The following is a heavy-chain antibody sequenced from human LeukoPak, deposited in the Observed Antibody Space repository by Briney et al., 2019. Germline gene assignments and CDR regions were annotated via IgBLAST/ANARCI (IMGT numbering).Heavy chain of an antibody. CDR3: AKGGHVKYYFDY. V-gene: IGHV3-7*01. D-gene: IGHD6-6*01. CDR2: IKHDGSEK. Sequence: GGSLRLSCAASGITSSNYWMSWDRQAPGKGLEWVANIKHDGSEKSYVDSVKGRFSVFRDNAKHSLYLQMSSLRAEDTAVYYCAKGGHVKYYFDYWGQGTLVTVSA. CDR1: GITSSNYW. J-gene: IGHJ4*02.